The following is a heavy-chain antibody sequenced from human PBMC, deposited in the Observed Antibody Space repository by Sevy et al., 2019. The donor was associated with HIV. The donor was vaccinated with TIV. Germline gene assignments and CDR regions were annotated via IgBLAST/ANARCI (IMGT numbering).Heavy chain of an antibody. Sequence: SETLSLTCTVSGGSISSSSYYWGWIRQPPGKGLEWIGSIYYSGSTYYNPSLKSRVTISVDTSKNQFSLKLSSVTAADTAVYYCAAMGNDYDDYQGGAFDIWGQGTMVTVSS. D-gene: IGHD4-17*01. CDR1: GGSISSSSYY. CDR2: IYYSGST. V-gene: IGHV4-39*01. CDR3: AAMGNDYDDYQGGAFDI. J-gene: IGHJ3*02.